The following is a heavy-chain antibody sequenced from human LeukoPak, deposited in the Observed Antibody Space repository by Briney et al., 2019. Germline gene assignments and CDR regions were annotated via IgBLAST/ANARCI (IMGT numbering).Heavy chain of an antibody. CDR3: ARDTLALGGPYYCGMDV. J-gene: IGHJ6*02. D-gene: IGHD7-27*01. CDR2: INLDNGDT. V-gene: IGHV1-2*02. Sequence: ASVKVSCKASGYTFTGYYFHWVRQAPGQGLEWMGYINLDNGDTNYAQKFQGRVAMTRDTSISTAYLELSRLSSDDTAVFYCARDTLALGGPYYCGMDVWGQGTTVTVSS. CDR1: GYTFTGYY.